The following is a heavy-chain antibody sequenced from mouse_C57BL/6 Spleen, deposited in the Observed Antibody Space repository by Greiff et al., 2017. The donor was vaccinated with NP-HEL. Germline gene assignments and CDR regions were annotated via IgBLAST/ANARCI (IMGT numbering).Heavy chain of an antibody. CDR2: IYPRDGST. V-gene: IGHV1-85*01. D-gene: IGHD1-1*01. CDR3: ASPYGSSSYYYAMDY. J-gene: IGHJ4*01. CDR1: GYTFTSYD. Sequence: QVQLQQSGPELVKPGASVKLSCKASGYTFTSYDINWVKQRPGQGLEWIGWIYPRDGSTKYNEKFKGKATLTVDTSSSTAYMELHSLTSEDSAVYFCASPYGSSSYYYAMDYWGQGTSVTVSS.